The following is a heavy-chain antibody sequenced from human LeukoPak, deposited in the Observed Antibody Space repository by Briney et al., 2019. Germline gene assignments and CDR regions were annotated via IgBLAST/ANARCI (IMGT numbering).Heavy chain of an antibody. CDR1: GGTFSSYA. D-gene: IGHD3-22*01. V-gene: IGHV1-69*05. Sequence: ASVKVSCKASGGTFSSYAISWVRQAPGQGLEWMGGIIPIFGTANYAQKFQGRVTITTDESTSTAYMELNSLRAEDTAVYYCARDRPIYYYDSSGYSEYFQHWGQGTLVTVSS. J-gene: IGHJ1*01. CDR2: IIPIFGTA. CDR3: ARDRPIYYYDSSGYSEYFQH.